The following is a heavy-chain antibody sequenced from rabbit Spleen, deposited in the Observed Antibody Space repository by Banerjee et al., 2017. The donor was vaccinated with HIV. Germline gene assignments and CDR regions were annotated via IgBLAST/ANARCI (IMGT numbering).Heavy chain of an antibody. CDR3: ARGPHKSGDGYIL. Sequence: QSLEESGGDLVKPGASLTLTCTASGFSLSNIYDMCWVRQAPGKGLEWIGCIYTGSSGTYYASWAKGRFTVSKTSSTTVTLQMTSLTAADTATYFCARGPHKSGDGYILWGPGTLVTVS. CDR1: GFSLSNIYD. CDR2: IYTGSSGT. D-gene: IGHD6-1*01. J-gene: IGHJ6*01. V-gene: IGHV1S40*01.